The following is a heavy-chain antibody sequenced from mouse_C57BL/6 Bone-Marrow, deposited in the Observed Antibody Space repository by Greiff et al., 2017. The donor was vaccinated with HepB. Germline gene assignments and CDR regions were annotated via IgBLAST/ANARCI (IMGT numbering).Heavy chain of an antibody. D-gene: IGHD1-2*01. Sequence: VQLKQSGAELVRPGASVKLSCTASGLNIKDDYMHWVKQRPEQGLEWIGWIDPENGDTEYASKFQGKATITADTASNTAYLQLSSLTSEDTAVYYCTTTTAPEDYWGQGTTLTVSS. CDR2: IDPENGDT. CDR3: TTTTAPEDY. J-gene: IGHJ2*01. V-gene: IGHV14-4*01. CDR1: GLNIKDDY.